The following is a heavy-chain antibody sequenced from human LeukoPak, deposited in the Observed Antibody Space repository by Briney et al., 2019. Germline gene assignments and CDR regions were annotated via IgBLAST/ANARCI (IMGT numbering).Heavy chain of an antibody. J-gene: IGHJ6*02. V-gene: IGHV4-34*01. CDR1: GGSFSGYY. CDR3: ARAHSSSWYPAYYYGMDV. D-gene: IGHD6-13*01. CDR2: INHSGST. Sequence: SETLSLTCAVYGGSFSGYYWSWIRQPPGKGLEWIGEINHSGSTNYNPSLKSRVTISVDTSKNQFSLKLSSVTAADTAVYYCARAHSSSWYPAYYYGMDVWGQGTTVTVSS.